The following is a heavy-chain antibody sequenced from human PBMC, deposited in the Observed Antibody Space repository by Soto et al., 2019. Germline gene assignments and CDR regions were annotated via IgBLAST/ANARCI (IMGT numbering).Heavy chain of an antibody. J-gene: IGHJ4*02. V-gene: IGHV1-69*02. D-gene: IGHD6-19*01. Sequence: SVKVSCKASGGTFSSYTISWVRQAPGQGLEWMGRIIPILGIANYAQKFQGRVTITADKSTSTAYMELSSLRSEDTAVYYCARHPNYSSGWYRVFDYWGQGTLVTVSS. CDR1: GGTFSSYT. CDR3: ARHPNYSSGWYRVFDY. CDR2: IIPILGIA.